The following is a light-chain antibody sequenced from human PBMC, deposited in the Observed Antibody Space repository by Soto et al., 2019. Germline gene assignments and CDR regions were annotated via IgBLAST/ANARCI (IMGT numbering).Light chain of an antibody. CDR2: DAS. Sequence: DIQMIQSPSSLSTSVGDSVAITCQASQDIRNNLNWYQQKQGKAPKPLIYDASNLETGVPSRFSGSGSGTDFTLTISSLQPEDVATYYCQQFDQLPRTFGQGTKLEIK. V-gene: IGKV1-33*01. CDR1: QDIRNN. CDR3: QQFDQLPRT. J-gene: IGKJ2*01.